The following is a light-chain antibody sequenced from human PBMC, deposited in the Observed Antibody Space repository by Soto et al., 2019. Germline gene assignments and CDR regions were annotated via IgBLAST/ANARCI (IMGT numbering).Light chain of an antibody. Sequence: EIVLTQSPATLSLSPGERATLSCRASQSVTDNYLAWYQQKPGQAPRLVISGASSRTSGIPDRFSGSGSGTDFTLTISSLQPEDFATYYCQQSYSTPPITFGQGTRLEI. J-gene: IGKJ5*01. CDR3: QQSYSTPPIT. V-gene: IGKV3-20*01. CDR1: QSVTDNY. CDR2: GAS.